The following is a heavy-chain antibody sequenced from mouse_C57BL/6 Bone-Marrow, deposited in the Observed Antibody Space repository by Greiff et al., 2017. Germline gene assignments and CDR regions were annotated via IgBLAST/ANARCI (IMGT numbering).Heavy chain of an antibody. J-gene: IGHJ2*01. CDR2: IDPSDSYT. D-gene: IGHD2-4*01. Sequence: QVQLQQPGAELVRPGTSVKLSCKASGYTFTSYWMHWVKQRPGQGLEWIGVIDPSDSYTHYNQKFKGKAKLTVDTSSSTAYMQLSSLTSEDSAVYYCTRHFDDYDDFYYWGQGTTLTLSS. V-gene: IGHV1-59*01. CDR1: GYTFTSYW. CDR3: TRHFDDYDDFYY.